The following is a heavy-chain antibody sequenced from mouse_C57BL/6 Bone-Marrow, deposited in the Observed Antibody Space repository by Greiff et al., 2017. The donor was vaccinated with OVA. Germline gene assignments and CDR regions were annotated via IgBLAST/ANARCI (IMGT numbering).Heavy chain of an antibody. CDR2: INPYNGDT. V-gene: IGHV1-20*01. J-gene: IGHJ1*03. CDR1: GYSFTGYF. CDR3: ARCLDGYYPYWYVDV. D-gene: IGHD2-3*01. Sequence: VQLQQSGPELVKPGDSVKISCKASGYSFTGYFMNWVMQSHGKSLEWIGRINPYNGDTFYNQKFKGKATLTVDKSSSTAHMELRSLTSEDSAVYYCARCLDGYYPYWYVDVWGTGTTVTVSS.